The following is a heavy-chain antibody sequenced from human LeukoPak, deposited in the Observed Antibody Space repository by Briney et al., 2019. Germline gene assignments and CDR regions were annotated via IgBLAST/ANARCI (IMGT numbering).Heavy chain of an antibody. V-gene: IGHV4-59*01. CDR3: AREARIAARRGYFDY. D-gene: IGHD6-6*01. Sequence: PSETLSLTCTVSGGSISSYYWSWIRQPPGKGLEWIGYIYYSGSTNYNPSLKSRVTISVDTSKNQFSLKLSSVTAADTAVYYCAREARIAARRGYFDYWGQGTLVTVSS. J-gene: IGHJ4*02. CDR1: GGSISSYY. CDR2: IYYSGST.